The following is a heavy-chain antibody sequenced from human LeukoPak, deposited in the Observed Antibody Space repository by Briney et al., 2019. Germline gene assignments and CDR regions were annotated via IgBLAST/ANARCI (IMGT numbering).Heavy chain of an antibody. CDR2: GYPGDSDT. Sequence: GGSLKISCKGSGYSFISYWMGWVRQMPGKGLEWMGNGYPGDSDTRYSPSFQGQIPISANQSLNTAYLQSSSLRASDTAMYYCGRRAFERLVDFDFWGQGTLVTVSS. CDR3: GRRAFERLVDFDF. V-gene: IGHV5-51*01. J-gene: IGHJ4*02. D-gene: IGHD3-16*01. CDR1: GYSFISYW.